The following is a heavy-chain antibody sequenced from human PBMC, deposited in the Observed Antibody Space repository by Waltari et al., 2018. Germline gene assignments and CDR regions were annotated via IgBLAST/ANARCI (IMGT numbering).Heavy chain of an antibody. Sequence: HVQLVQSGAEVKKPGASATVSCKASGYTFTSYAMHWVRQAPGQRLALMGWINAGNGNTKYSQKFKGRVTITRDTSASTADMEWSSLRSEDTAVYYCAREGDNIALDYWGQGTLVTVSS. D-gene: IGHD6-13*01. V-gene: IGHV1-3*01. J-gene: IGHJ4*02. CDR2: INAGNGNT. CDR1: GYTFTSYA. CDR3: AREGDNIALDY.